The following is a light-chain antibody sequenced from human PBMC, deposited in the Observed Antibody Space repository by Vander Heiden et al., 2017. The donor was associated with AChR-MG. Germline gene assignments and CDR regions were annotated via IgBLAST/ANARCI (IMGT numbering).Light chain of an antibody. Sequence: DIQMTVSPSSLSTSVVARVTITCHACQAITNYLNWYQQKSGQAPKLLIYDASNLQTGVPERFSGSGSGTDFTFTISSLQPGDFAIYYCQQYHNPSGITFGQGTRLEIK. V-gene: IGKV1-33*01. CDR3: QQYHNPSGIT. CDR2: DAS. J-gene: IGKJ5*01. CDR1: QAITNY.